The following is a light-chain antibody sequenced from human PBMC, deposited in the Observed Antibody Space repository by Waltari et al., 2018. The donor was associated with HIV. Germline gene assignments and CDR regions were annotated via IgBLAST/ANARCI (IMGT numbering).Light chain of an antibody. Sequence: QSELTQPPSVSAAPGQRVTISCTGSSSNIGAGYDVHWYQQVPGRAPKVVSYGNVNRPSGVPDRFSGSKSGSSASLVITGLQSEDEADYYCQSYDSNLSGLFGGGTKVTVL. J-gene: IGLJ2*01. CDR1: SSNIGAGYD. V-gene: IGLV1-40*01. CDR2: GNV. CDR3: QSYDSNLSGL.